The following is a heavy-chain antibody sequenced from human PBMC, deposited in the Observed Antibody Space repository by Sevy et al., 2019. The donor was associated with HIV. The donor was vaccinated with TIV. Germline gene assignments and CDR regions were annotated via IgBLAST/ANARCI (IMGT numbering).Heavy chain of an antibody. CDR2: ISSNGGST. CDR3: VKAGGYYDFWSGYYFPNYYYYYGMDV. Sequence: GGSLRLSCSASGFTFSSYAMHWVRQAPGKGLEYVSAISSNGGSTYYADSVKGRFTISRDNSKNTLYLQMSSLRAEDKAVYYCVKAGGYYDFWSGYYFPNYYYYYGMDVWGQGTTVTVSS. CDR1: GFTFSSYA. V-gene: IGHV3-64D*06. D-gene: IGHD3-3*01. J-gene: IGHJ6*02.